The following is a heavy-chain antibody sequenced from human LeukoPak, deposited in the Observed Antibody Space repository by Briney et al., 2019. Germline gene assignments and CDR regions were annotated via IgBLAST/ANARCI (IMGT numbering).Heavy chain of an antibody. J-gene: IGHJ4*02. CDR2: VNWNGGST. CDR1: GFTFDNYG. V-gene: IGHV3-20*04. CDR3: AKGKNTGSYLSHVDY. Sequence: GGSLRLSCAASGFTFDNYGMTWVRQVPGKGLEWVSGVNWNGGSTGYADSVKGRFTISRDNAKNSLYLQMNSLRAEDTALYYCAKGKNTGSYLSHVDYWGQGTLVTVSS. D-gene: IGHD3-10*01.